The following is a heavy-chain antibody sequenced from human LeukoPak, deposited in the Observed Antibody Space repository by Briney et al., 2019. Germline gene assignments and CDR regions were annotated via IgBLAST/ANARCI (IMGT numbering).Heavy chain of an antibody. CDR2: ISYDGSNK. V-gene: IGHV3-30*03. D-gene: IGHD3-22*01. J-gene: IGHJ4*02. CDR3: ATKGGYYDSSGWYYFDY. Sequence: GGSLRLSCAASGFTFSSYGMHWVRQAPGKGLEWVAVISYDGSNKYYADSVKGRFTISRDNSKNTLYLQMNSLRAEDTAVYYCATKGGYYDSSGWYYFDYWGQGTLVTVSS. CDR1: GFTFSSYG.